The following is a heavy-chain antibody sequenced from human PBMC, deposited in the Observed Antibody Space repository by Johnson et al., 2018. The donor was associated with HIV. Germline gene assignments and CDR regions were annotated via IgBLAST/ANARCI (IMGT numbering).Heavy chain of an antibody. V-gene: IGHV3-23*04. J-gene: IGHJ3*02. CDR3: AKDITGTDHAFDI. CDR2: INWNGGST. CDR1: GFTFSDYY. D-gene: IGHD1-20*01. Sequence: VQLVESGGGLVKPGGSLRLSCAASGFTFSDYYMSWIRQAPGKGLEWVSGINWNGGSTGYADSVKGRFTISRDNSKNTLYLQMNSLRAEDTAVYYCAKDITGTDHAFDIWGQGTMVTVSS.